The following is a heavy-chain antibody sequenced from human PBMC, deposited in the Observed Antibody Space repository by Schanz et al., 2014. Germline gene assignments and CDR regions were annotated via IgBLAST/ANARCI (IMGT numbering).Heavy chain of an antibody. V-gene: IGHV3-53*01. D-gene: IGHD4-17*01. J-gene: IGHJ3*02. CDR1: GYTVSSNY. Sequence: EVQLVESGGGLIQPGGSLRLSCAASGYTVSSNYMSWVRQAPGKGLEWVSVIYNGGGGRTYYADSVKGRFTISSDNSKNTLYLQMNSLRAEDTALYYCAKDPHKDYGGKPQALDIWGQGTMVTVSS. CDR2: IYNGGGGRT. CDR3: AKDPHKDYGGKPQALDI.